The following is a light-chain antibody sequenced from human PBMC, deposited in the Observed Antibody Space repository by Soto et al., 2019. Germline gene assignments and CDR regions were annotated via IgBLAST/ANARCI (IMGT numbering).Light chain of an antibody. CDR3: QQSQYWPPIT. Sequence: VVTQSPPTLSLSPGERATLSCRTSLSVSSYLAWYQQKPGQAPRLLIYDASNRATGIPARFTGSGSGTDFNLTISTLEPEDFAVYYCQQSQYWPPITFGQGTRLEIK. CDR1: LSVSSY. J-gene: IGKJ5*01. V-gene: IGKV3-11*01. CDR2: DAS.